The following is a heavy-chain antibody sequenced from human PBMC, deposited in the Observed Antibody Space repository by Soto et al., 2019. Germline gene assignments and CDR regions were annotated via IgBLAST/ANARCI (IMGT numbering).Heavy chain of an antibody. CDR2: IIPIFGTA. J-gene: IGHJ5*02. CDR3: ARVGHCSGGSCYSGDWFDP. Sequence: SVKVSCKASGGTFSSYAISWVRQAPGQGLEWMGGIIPIFGTANYAQKFQGRVTITADESTSTAYMELSSLRSEDTAVYYCARVGHCSGGSCYSGDWFDPWGQGTLVTVSS. V-gene: IGHV1-69*13. D-gene: IGHD2-15*01. CDR1: GGTFSSYA.